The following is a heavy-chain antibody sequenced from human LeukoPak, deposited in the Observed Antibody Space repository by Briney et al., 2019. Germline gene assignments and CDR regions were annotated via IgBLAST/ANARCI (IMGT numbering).Heavy chain of an antibody. CDR3: ARDRAPRTIFGVVIMFDY. Sequence: QPGGSLRLSCAASGFTFSSYEMNWVRQAPGKGREWVSYISSSVSTIYYADSVKGRFTTSRDNAKNSLYLQMNSLRAEDTAVYYCARDRAPRTIFGVVIMFDYWGQGTLVTVSS. V-gene: IGHV3-48*03. D-gene: IGHD3-3*01. CDR2: ISSSVSTI. CDR1: GFTFSSYE. J-gene: IGHJ4*02.